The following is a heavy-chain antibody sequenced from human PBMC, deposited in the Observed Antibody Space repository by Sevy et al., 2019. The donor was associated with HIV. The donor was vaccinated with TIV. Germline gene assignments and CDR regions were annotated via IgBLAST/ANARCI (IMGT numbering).Heavy chain of an antibody. V-gene: IGHV1-69*06. CDR2: IIPIFGTA. Sequence: ASVKVSCKASGGTFSSYAISWVRQAPGQGLEWMGGIIPIFGTANYAQKFQGRVTITADKSTSTAYMELSILRSEDTETSARKFRGGTTITVAKSRSTAYMELSSLRSEDTAVYYCGISGGGSSRTWEDYYYYMDVWGKGTTVTVSS. J-gene: IGHJ6*03. CDR3: KFRGGTTITVAKSRSTAYMELSSLRSEDTAVYYCGISGGGSSRTWEDYYYYMDV. CDR1: GGTFSSYA. D-gene: IGHD3-10*01.